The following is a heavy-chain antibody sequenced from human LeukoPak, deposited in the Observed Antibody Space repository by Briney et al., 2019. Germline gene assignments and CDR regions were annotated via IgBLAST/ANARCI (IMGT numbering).Heavy chain of an antibody. CDR2: ISHDGSNK. J-gene: IGHJ4*02. CDR1: GFTFNIYP. Sequence: GGSLRLSCAASGFTFNIYPMHWVRQAPGKGLEWVAVISHDGSNKYYADSVKGRFTISRDNSKNTLYLQMNSLRAEDTAVYYCASGVTFGHYYFDYWGQGTLVTVSS. CDR3: ASGVTFGHYYFDY. V-gene: IGHV3-30-3*01. D-gene: IGHD2-21*02.